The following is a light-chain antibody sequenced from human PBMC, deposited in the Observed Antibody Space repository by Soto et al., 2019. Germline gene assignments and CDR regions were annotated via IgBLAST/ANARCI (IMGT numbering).Light chain of an antibody. CDR1: QTINNW. J-gene: IGKJ2*01. V-gene: IGKV1-5*01. CDR3: QQYHTVAYT. CDR2: DAF. Sequence: DIQMTQSPSTLSTSVGDRVTITCRASQTINNWLAWYHQKPGKAPRLLIYDAFSLESGVPSRFSGTGSGTEFTLTISSLQPDDLATYFCQQYHTVAYTFGQGTKLEIK.